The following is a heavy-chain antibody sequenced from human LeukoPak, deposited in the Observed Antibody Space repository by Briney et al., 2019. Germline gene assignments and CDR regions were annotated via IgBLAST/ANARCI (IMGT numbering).Heavy chain of an antibody. J-gene: IGHJ4*02. CDR3: ARWDYGYNDY. D-gene: IGHD5-24*01. Sequence: PGGSLRLSCAVSGLTFSTYWMSWVRQAPGKGLEWVSVIYSGGSTYYADSVKGRFTISRDNSKNTLYLQMNSLRAEDTAVYYCARWDYGYNDYWGQGTLVTVSS. CDR1: GLTFSTYW. CDR2: IYSGGST. V-gene: IGHV3-53*01.